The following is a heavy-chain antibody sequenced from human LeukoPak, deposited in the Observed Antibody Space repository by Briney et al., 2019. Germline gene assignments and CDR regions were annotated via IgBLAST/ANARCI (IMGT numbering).Heavy chain of an antibody. D-gene: IGHD3-10*02. CDR3: AELGITMIGGV. J-gene: IGHJ6*04. Sequence: GGSLRLSCAASGLTFNNYWMHWVRQPPGKGLEWVANIKQDGSEKMYVDFVKGRVTISRYNAKNSLYLQRNSLRAEDTAVYYCAELGITMIGGVWGKGATVTISS. CDR1: GLTFNNYW. CDR2: IKQDGSEK. V-gene: IGHV3-7*01.